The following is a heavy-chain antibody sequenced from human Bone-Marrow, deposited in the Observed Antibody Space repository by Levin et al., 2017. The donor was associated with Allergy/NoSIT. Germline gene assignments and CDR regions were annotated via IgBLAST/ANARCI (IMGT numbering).Heavy chain of an antibody. Sequence: SQTLSLTCAVSGGSVGSGSYYWNWIRQFPGKELQWIGYINYSGSTIYNPSLNSRVNISFDTSKSQFFLRLSSVTAADTAVYYCARDEIGYKFPHQYYYGLDVWGQGTTVTVSS. CDR3: ARDEIGYKFPHQYYYGLDV. J-gene: IGHJ6*02. CDR1: GGSVGSGSYY. CDR2: INYSGST. V-gene: IGHV4-61*01. D-gene: IGHD5-24*01.